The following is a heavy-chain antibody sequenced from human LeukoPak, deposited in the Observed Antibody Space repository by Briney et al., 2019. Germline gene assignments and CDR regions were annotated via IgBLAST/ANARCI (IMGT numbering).Heavy chain of an antibody. J-gene: IGHJ4*02. CDR1: GYTFTSYD. Sequence: ASVKVSCKASGYTFTSYDINWVRQATGQGLEWMGWMNPNSGDTGYAQKFQGRVTMTRDMSTSTVYMELSSLRSEDTAVYYCARDSAGDYGDYDGYWGQGTLVTVSS. CDR3: ARDSAGDYGDYDGY. V-gene: IGHV1-8*02. D-gene: IGHD4-17*01. CDR2: MNPNSGDT.